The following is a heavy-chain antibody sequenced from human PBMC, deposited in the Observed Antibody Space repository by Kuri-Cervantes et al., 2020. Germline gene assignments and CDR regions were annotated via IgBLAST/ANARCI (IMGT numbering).Heavy chain of an antibody. V-gene: IGHV3-38-3*01. Sequence: GESLKISCAASGFTVSSNEMSWVRQAPGKGLEWVSSISGGSTYYADSRKGRFTISRDNSKNTLHLQMNSLRAEDTAVYYCARDLVGYSYGDYWGQGTLVTVSS. CDR3: ARDLVGYSYGDY. J-gene: IGHJ4*02. CDR1: GFTVSSNE. CDR2: ISGGST. D-gene: IGHD5-18*01.